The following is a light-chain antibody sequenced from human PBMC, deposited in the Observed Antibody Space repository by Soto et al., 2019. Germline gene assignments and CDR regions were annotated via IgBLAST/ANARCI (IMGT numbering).Light chain of an antibody. V-gene: IGKV3-20*01. CDR1: QSVSSSY. J-gene: IGKJ1*01. Sequence: EIVLTQSPGTLSLSPGERATLSCRASQSVSSSYLAWYQQTPGQAPRLLIYGASSRATGIPDRFSGSGSGTDFTLTISRLEPEDFAVYYCQQYGSSPKFGQGTKVEIK. CDR2: GAS. CDR3: QQYGSSPK.